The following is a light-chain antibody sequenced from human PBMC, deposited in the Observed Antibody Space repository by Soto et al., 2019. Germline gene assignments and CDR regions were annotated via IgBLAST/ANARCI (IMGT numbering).Light chain of an antibody. J-gene: IGLJ1*01. CDR3: FSYTSSTAYV. V-gene: IGLV2-14*01. Sequence: QSVLTQPASVSGSPGQSITISCPGTSSDVGGYKYVSWYQLRPGKAPKLMIYEVSNRPSGISNRFSASKSGNTASLTISGLQAEDEADYYCFSYTSSTAYVFGTGTKVTVL. CDR1: SSDVGGYKY. CDR2: EVS.